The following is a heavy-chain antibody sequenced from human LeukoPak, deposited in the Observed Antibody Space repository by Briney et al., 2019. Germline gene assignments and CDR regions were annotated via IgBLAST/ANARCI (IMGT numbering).Heavy chain of an antibody. CDR3: ARGYDYVWGSYRLRGNFVDY. CDR1: GFTFSSYI. CDR2: ISSSSSYI. Sequence: GGSLRLSCAASGFTFSSYIMNWVRQAPGKGLEWVSSISSSSSYIYYADSVKGRFTISRDNAKNSLYLQMNSLRAEDTAVYYCARGYDYVWGSYRLRGNFVDYWGQGTLVTVSS. D-gene: IGHD3-16*02. J-gene: IGHJ4*02. V-gene: IGHV3-21*01.